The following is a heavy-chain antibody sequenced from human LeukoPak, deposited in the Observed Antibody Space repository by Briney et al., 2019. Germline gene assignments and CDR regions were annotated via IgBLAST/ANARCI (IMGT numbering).Heavy chain of an antibody. V-gene: IGHV3-13*01. Sequence: PGGSLRLSCTTSEFTFSGYWMHWVRQATGKGLEWVSAIGTAGDTYYPGSVKGRFTISRENAKNSLYLQMNSLRAGDTAVYYCARVGSDSGGVVYGMDVWGQGTTVTVSS. CDR3: ARVGSDSGGVVYGMDV. CDR2: IGTAGDT. CDR1: EFTFSGYW. D-gene: IGHD2-15*01. J-gene: IGHJ6*02.